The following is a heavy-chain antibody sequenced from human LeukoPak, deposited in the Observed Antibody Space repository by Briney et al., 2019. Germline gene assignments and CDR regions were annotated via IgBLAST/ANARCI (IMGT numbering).Heavy chain of an antibody. CDR3: ARDLGSSWFEPLDY. CDR2: VYHSGST. D-gene: IGHD6-13*01. J-gene: IGHJ4*02. CDR1: GGSISSSAW. V-gene: IGHV4-4*02. Sequence: SETLSLTCAVSGGSISSSAWWSWVRPPPGKGLEWIGEVYHSGSTNYNSFLKSRVTISVDKSKNQFSLKLTSATAADTAVYYCARDLGSSWFEPLDYWGQGILVIVSS.